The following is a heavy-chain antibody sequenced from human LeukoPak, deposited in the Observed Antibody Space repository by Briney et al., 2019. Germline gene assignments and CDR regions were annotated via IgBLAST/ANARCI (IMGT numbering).Heavy chain of an antibody. D-gene: IGHD2-15*01. Sequence: GGSLRLSCAASGFTFSSYGMSWVRQAPGKGLEWVSSISSSSSYIYYADSVKGRFTISRDNAKNSLYLQMNSLRAEDTAVYYCARGSYCSGGSCYSPNYWGQGTLVTVSS. CDR1: GFTFSSYG. CDR2: ISSSSSYI. V-gene: IGHV3-21*01. CDR3: ARGSYCSGGSCYSPNY. J-gene: IGHJ4*02.